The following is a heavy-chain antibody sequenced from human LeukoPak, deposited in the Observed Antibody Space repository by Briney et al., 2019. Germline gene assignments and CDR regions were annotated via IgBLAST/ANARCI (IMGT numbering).Heavy chain of an antibody. V-gene: IGHV3-15*01. CDR3: TTVTWSGIFDY. D-gene: IGHD3-3*01. CDR1: GFTFSDYW. CDR2: IKSKTDGGTT. Sequence: PGGSLRLSCAASGFTFSDYWMSWVRQAPGKGLEWVGRIKSKTDGGTTDYAAPVKGRFTISRDDSKNTLYLQMNSLKTEDTAVYYCTTVTWSGIFDYWGQGTLVTVSS. J-gene: IGHJ4*02.